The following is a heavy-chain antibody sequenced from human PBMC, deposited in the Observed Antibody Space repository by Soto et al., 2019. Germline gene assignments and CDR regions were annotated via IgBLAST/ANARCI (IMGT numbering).Heavy chain of an antibody. CDR2: INHSGST. Sequence: SETMSLTCAVYGGYFSGYYWRWIRQPPGKGLEWIGEINHSGSTNYHPSLQRRVTISVDTSKNQFSLKLSSVTAADTAVYYCARGNRWFDPWGQGTLVTVSS. V-gene: IGHV4-34*01. J-gene: IGHJ5*02. CDR1: GGYFSGYY. CDR3: ARGNRWFDP.